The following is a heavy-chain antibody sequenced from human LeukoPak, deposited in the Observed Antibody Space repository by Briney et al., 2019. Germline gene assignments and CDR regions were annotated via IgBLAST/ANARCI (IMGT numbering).Heavy chain of an antibody. CDR3: AKDRTVAGTTASAEYFQH. V-gene: IGHV3-30*02. J-gene: IGHJ1*01. CDR2: IRYNGHNK. Sequence: GGSLRLSCAASGFIFSTYGMHWVRQAPGKGLEWVAFIRYNGHNKFYIDSVKGRFTVSRDNSKNTLYLEMNSLRPEDTAVYYCAKDRTVAGTTASAEYFQHWGQGTLVTVSS. D-gene: IGHD6-19*01. CDR1: GFIFSTYG.